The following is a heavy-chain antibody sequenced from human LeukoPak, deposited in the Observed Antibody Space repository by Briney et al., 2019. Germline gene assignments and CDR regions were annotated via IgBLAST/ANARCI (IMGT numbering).Heavy chain of an antibody. CDR3: ARGSASRGGGSDFDY. Sequence: PGGSLRLSCAASGFTFSSYAMSWVRQAPGKGLEWVANIKQDGSEKYYVDSVKGRFTISRDNAKNSLYLQMNSLRAEDTAVYYCARGSASRGGGSDFDYWGQGTLVTVSS. D-gene: IGHD2-15*01. CDR2: IKQDGSEK. J-gene: IGHJ4*02. CDR1: GFTFSSYA. V-gene: IGHV3-7*01.